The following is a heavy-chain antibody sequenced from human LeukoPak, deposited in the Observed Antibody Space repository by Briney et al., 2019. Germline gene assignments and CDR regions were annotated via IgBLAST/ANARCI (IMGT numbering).Heavy chain of an antibody. D-gene: IGHD3-3*01. V-gene: IGHV4-39*01. J-gene: IGHJ5*02. CDR3: ARHDHDSAGTNWFAP. CDR2: IYYTGNT. CDR1: GGSISSINFY. Sequence: SSQTLSLTCSVSGGSISSINFYWGWIRQPPGTGLEWIATIYYTGNTYYNPSLRSRVTISVDASKNQFSLKLISVTAADTAVYFCARHDHDSAGTNWFAPWRQGTLVTVSS.